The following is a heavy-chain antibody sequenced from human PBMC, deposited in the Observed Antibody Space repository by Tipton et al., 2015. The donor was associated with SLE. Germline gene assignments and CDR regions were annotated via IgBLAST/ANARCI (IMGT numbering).Heavy chain of an antibody. CDR1: GFTFTNYD. Sequence: SLRLSCAASGFTFTNYDMNWVRQAPGKGLEWVSSISSSGTYIYYADSVKGRFSISRDNTKNALYLQMNSLRAEDTALYYCARDRKRAATSVYGMDVWGQGTTVTVSS. V-gene: IGHV3-21*01. CDR3: ARDRKRAATSVYGMDV. CDR2: ISSSGTYI. J-gene: IGHJ6*02. D-gene: IGHD5-12*01.